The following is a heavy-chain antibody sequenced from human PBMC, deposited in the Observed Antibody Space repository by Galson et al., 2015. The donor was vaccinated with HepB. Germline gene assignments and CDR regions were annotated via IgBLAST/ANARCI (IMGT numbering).Heavy chain of an antibody. CDR1: GFTFSGSA. Sequence: SLRLSCAASGFTFSGSAIHWVRQASGKGLEWVGRIRSKANDYATAYAASLKGRFTISRADSKNTAYPHMKSLKTEDTAVYYCTRLGDFSGYSSSWGQGTLVTVSS. D-gene: IGHD6-13*01. V-gene: IGHV3-73*01. CDR2: IRSKANDYAT. CDR3: TRLGDFSGYSSS. J-gene: IGHJ4*02.